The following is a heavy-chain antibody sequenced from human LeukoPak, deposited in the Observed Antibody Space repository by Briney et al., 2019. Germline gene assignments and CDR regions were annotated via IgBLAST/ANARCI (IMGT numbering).Heavy chain of an antibody. CDR1: GFTFSSYG. J-gene: IGHJ6*02. V-gene: IGHV3-21*01. D-gene: IGHD1-26*01. CDR2: ITSSSRYM. CDR3: ARDGSMDV. Sequence: GGSLRLSCAASGFTFSSYGMHWGRQAPGKGLEWVSYITSSSRYMHYADSVKGRFTISRDNAKNSLFLQMSSLRAEDTAVYYCARDGSMDVWGQGTTVTVSS.